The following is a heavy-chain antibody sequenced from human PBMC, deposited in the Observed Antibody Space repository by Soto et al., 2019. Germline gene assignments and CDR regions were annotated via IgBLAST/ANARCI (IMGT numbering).Heavy chain of an antibody. Sequence: QVQLVQSGAEVKKPGSSVKVSCKASGGTFSSYAISWVRQAPGQGLEWMGGIIPIFGTANYAQKFQGRVTITADTSTSTADMKLRSLRSEDTAVYYCARHVPAAGYYYGMDVWGQGTTVTVSS. CDR2: IIPIFGTA. CDR3: ARHVPAAGYYYGMDV. J-gene: IGHJ6*02. D-gene: IGHD2-2*01. CDR1: GGTFSSYA. V-gene: IGHV1-69*14.